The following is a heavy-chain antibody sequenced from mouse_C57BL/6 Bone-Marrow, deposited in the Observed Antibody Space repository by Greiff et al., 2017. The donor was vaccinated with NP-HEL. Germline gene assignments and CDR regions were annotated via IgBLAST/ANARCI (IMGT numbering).Heavy chain of an antibody. V-gene: IGHV1-80*01. J-gene: IGHJ2*01. CDR2: ISPGAGAT. CDR3: ARGFPYYFDY. Sequence: QVQLQQSGAALVKPGASVKISCKASGYAFRRYWMNWVTPRPGTGLAWIGQISPGAGATHYNGKFKGKATLTADTSSSTAYMQLSSLTSEDSAVYFCARGFPYYFDYWGQGTTLTVSS. CDR1: GYAFRRYW.